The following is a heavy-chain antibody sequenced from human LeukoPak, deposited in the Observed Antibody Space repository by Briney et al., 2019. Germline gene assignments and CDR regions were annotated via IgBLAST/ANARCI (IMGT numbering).Heavy chain of an antibody. CDR1: GFTFSSYS. CDR2: ISSSSSYI. D-gene: IGHD3-10*01. Sequence: GGSLRLSCAASGFTFSSYSMNWVRQAPGKGLEWVSSISSSSSYIYYADSVKGRFTISRDNAKNSLYLQMNSLRAEDTAVYYCASSYYGSGSYRLSYYYMDVWGKGTTVTISS. V-gene: IGHV3-21*01. J-gene: IGHJ6*03. CDR3: ASSYYGSGSYRLSYYYMDV.